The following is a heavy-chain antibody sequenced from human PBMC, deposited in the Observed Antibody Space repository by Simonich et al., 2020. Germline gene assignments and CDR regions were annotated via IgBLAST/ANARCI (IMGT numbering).Heavy chain of an antibody. CDR2: ISSSSSTI. J-gene: IGHJ3*02. Sequence: EVQLVESGGGLVQPGGSLRLSCAASGFTFSSYSMNWVRPAQGKGLEWVSYISSSSSTIYYADSVKGRFTISRDNAKNSLYLQMNSLRAEDTAVYYCARDSSYYAFDIWGQGTMVTVSS. D-gene: IGHD5-12*01. CDR1: GFTFSSYS. CDR3: ARDSSYYAFDI. V-gene: IGHV3-48*01.